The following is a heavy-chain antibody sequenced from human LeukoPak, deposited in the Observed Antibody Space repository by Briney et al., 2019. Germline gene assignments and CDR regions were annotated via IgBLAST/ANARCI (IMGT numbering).Heavy chain of an antibody. J-gene: IGHJ4*02. CDR2: INHSGST. CDR1: GGSFSGYY. CDR3: AEERYGGGY. D-gene: IGHD4-23*01. V-gene: IGHV4-34*01. Sequence: SETLSLTCAVYGGSFSGYYWSWIRQPPGKGLEWIGEINHSGSTNYNPSLKSRVTISVDTSKNQFSLRLSSVTAADTAVYYCAEERYGGGYWGQGTLVTVSS.